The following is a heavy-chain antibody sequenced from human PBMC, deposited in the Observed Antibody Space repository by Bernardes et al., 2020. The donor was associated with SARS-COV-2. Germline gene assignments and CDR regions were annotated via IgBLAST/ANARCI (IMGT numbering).Heavy chain of an antibody. CDR2: INPNSGGT. D-gene: IGHD6-19*01. V-gene: IGHV1-2*02. CDR3: AREVAGGRTWLDP. Sequence: ASVKVSCKASRYTFTDYYMHWVRQAPGQGLEWMGWINPNSGGTHYARKFQGRVSMTRDTSISTAYMELSSLTSDDAAVYYCAREVAGGRTWLDPWGQGTLVTASS. CDR1: RYTFTDYY. J-gene: IGHJ5*02.